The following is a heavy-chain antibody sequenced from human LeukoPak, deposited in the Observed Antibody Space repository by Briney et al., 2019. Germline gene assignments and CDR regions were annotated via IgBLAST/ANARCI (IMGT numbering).Heavy chain of an antibody. V-gene: IGHV4-31*03. CDR1: GGSISIGHYY. CDR2: IHYSGST. Sequence: SQTLSLTCTVSGGSISIGHYYWSWIRQHPERGLEWIGFIHYSGSTYYKPSLRSRVTISIDTSKNQFSLNLISVTAADTAVYFCARTSDEKGYGDLDHWGQGTLVTVSS. D-gene: IGHD4-17*01. J-gene: IGHJ4*02. CDR3: ARTSDEKGYGDLDH.